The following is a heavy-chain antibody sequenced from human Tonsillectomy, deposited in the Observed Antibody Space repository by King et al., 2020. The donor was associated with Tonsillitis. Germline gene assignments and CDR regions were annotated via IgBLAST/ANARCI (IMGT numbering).Heavy chain of an antibody. Sequence: VQLQESGPGLVKPSETLSLTCAVSGYSLTSGYYWGWIRQPPGKGLEWLGSIDHTGSAYYNPSLQSRVTLSVNTSKNEFSLKLISVTAADTAVYYCARDPLRDTSVPEFWGQGTLVTVSS. J-gene: IGHJ4*02. V-gene: IGHV4-38-2*02. CDR1: GYSLTSGYY. CDR3: ARDPLRDTSVPEF. CDR2: IDHTGSA. D-gene: IGHD3-22*01.